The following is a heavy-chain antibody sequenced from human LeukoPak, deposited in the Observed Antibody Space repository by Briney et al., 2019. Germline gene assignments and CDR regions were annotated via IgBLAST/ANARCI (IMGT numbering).Heavy chain of an antibody. J-gene: IGHJ3*02. D-gene: IGHD6-19*01. CDR1: GGSISSSSYY. V-gene: IGHV4-39*07. CDR2: IYYSGTT. CDR3: ARMISSGWRRGDAFDI. Sequence: SETLSLTCTVSGGSISSSSYYWGWIRQPPGKGLEWIGSIYYSGTTNYNPSLKSRVTISQDTSKNHFSLKLRSVTAADTAVCYCARMISSGWRRGDAFDIWGQGTMVTVSS.